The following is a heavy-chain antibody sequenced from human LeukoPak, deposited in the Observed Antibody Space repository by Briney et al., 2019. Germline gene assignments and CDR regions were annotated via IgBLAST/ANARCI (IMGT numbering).Heavy chain of an antibody. Sequence: PGGSLRLSCAASGFTFSSYWLHWVRQAPGKGLVWVSRIDSDGSNTRYADSVKGRFTISRDNAKNTLYLQMTSLRAEDTAVYYCARDTSGYSGSWGQGTLVTVSS. J-gene: IGHJ5*02. CDR1: GFTFSSYW. CDR2: IDSDGSNT. CDR3: ARDTSGYSGS. D-gene: IGHD3-22*01. V-gene: IGHV3-74*01.